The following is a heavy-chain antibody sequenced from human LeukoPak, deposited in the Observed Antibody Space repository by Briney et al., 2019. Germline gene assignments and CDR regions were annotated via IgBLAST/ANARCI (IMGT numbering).Heavy chain of an antibody. V-gene: IGHV4-59*01. J-gene: IGHJ4*02. CDR2: IYYSGST. D-gene: IGHD2-15*01. CDR1: GGSISSYY. CDR3: ATHELGYCSGGSCEQFDY. Sequence: SETLSLTCTVSGGSISSYYWSWIRQPPGKGLEWIGYIYYSGSTNYNPSVKSRVTISVDTSKNQFSLKLSSVTAADTAVYYCATHELGYCSGGSCEQFDYWGQGTLVTVSS.